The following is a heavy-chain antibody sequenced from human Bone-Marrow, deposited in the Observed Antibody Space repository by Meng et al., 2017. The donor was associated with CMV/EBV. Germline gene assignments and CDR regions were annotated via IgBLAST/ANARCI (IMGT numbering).Heavy chain of an antibody. Sequence: GGSLRLSCAVSGFTFSDYYMDWVRQAPGRGLEWVSYISSSGSTIYYADSVKGRFTISRDNAKNSLYLQMNSLRAEDTAVYYCARGGLRFPFPYYYGMDVWGQGATVTVSS. V-gene: IGHV3-11*04. CDR1: GFTFSDYY. D-gene: IGHD5-12*01. CDR2: ISSSGSTI. J-gene: IGHJ6*02. CDR3: ARGGLRFPFPYYYGMDV.